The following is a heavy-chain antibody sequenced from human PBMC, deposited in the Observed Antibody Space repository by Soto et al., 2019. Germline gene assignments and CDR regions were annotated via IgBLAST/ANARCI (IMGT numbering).Heavy chain of an antibody. D-gene: IGHD2-2*01. CDR1: GYPFISYG. V-gene: IGHV1-18*01. CDR2: ISAYNGDT. J-gene: IGHJ4*02. CDR3: ARDVAPAASPRPVDY. Sequence: QVQLVQSGAELRKPGASVKVSCKASGYPFISYGFSWVRQAPGQGLEWLGWISAYNGDTKYEQKFQGRITMTTDTSTSTAYMELRSLKSDDTAVYYCARDVAPAASPRPVDYWGQGTLVTVSS.